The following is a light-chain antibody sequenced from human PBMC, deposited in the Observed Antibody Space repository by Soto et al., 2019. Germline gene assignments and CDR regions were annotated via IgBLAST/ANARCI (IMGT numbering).Light chain of an antibody. CDR3: CSYADTLYV. CDR2: DVN. Sequence: QSALTQPRSVSGSPGQSVTISCTGTSSDVGGYNYVSWYQQRPGKAPKLLIYDVNKRPSGVPDRFSGSKSGNTASLTIPGLQAEDDADYYCCSYADTLYVFGTGTKVTVL. J-gene: IGLJ1*01. CDR1: SSDVGGYNY. V-gene: IGLV2-11*01.